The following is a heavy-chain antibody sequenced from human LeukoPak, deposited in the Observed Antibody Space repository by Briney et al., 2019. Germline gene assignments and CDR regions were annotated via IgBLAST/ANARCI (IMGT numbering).Heavy chain of an antibody. V-gene: IGHV1-18*01. CDR1: GYTFTSYG. CDR2: ISAYNGNT. J-gene: IGHJ4*02. CDR3: ARDIKDIVVVPAAIWEGGFDY. Sequence: GASVKVSCKASGYTFTSYGISWVRQAPGQGLEWMGLISAYNGNTNYAQKLQGRVTMTTDTSTSTAYMELRSLRSDDTAVYYCARDIKDIVVVPAAIWEGGFDYWGEGTLFTVSS. D-gene: IGHD2-2*02.